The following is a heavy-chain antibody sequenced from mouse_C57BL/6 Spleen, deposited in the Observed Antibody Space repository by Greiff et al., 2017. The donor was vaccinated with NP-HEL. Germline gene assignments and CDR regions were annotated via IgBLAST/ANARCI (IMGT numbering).Heavy chain of an antibody. CDR3: ARSDYYGSSYGAMDY. J-gene: IGHJ4*01. CDR1: GYSFTDYN. Sequence: EVQLQQSGPELVKPGASVKISCKASGYSFTDYNMHWVKQSNGQSLEWIGVINPNYGTTSSNQKFKGTATLTVDQSSSTAYMQLNSLTSEDAAVYYCARSDYYGSSYGAMDYWGQGTSVTVSS. D-gene: IGHD1-1*01. V-gene: IGHV1-39*01. CDR2: INPNYGTT.